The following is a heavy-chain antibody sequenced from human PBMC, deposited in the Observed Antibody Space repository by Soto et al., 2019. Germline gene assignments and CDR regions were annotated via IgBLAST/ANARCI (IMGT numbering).Heavy chain of an antibody. Sequence: ASVKVSCKVSGYTLTELSMHWVRQAPGKGLEWMGGFDPEDGETIYAQKFQGRVTMTEDTSTDTAYMELSSLRSEDTAVYYCATDRPVEDGDYEYYYYGMDVWGQGTTVTVS. CDR3: ATDRPVEDGDYEYYYYGMDV. CDR1: GYTLTELS. J-gene: IGHJ6*02. CDR2: FDPEDGET. D-gene: IGHD4-17*01. V-gene: IGHV1-24*01.